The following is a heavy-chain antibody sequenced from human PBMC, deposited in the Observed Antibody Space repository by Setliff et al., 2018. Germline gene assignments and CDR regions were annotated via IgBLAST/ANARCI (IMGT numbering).Heavy chain of an antibody. Sequence: GSLRLSCAASGFTFRNYWMHWVRQAPGKGLVWVSRINFDGSDTVYADPVKGRFTISRDNADNTLNLQMNTLRAEDTGVYYCGRDDTGSGDKFDYWSQGTLVTVSS. J-gene: IGHJ4*02. CDR1: GFTFRNYW. V-gene: IGHV3-74*01. D-gene: IGHD2-21*02. CDR3: GRDDTGSGDKFDY. CDR2: INFDGSDT.